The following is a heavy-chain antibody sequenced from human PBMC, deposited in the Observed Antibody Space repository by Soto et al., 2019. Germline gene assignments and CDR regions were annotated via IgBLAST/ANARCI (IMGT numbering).Heavy chain of an antibody. Sequence: PGXSLKISCKGSGYSFTSYWISWVRQMPGKGLEWMGRIDPSDSYTNYSPSFQGHVTISADKSISTAYLQWSSLKASDTAMYYCATQYCSGGSCRYYGMDVWGQGTTVTVSS. CDR3: ATQYCSGGSCRYYGMDV. D-gene: IGHD2-15*01. CDR1: GYSFTSYW. CDR2: IDPSDSYT. J-gene: IGHJ6*02. V-gene: IGHV5-10-1*01.